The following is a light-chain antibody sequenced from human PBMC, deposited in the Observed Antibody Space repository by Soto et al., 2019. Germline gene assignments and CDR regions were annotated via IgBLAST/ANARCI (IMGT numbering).Light chain of an antibody. J-gene: IGLJ2*01. CDR3: AAWDDSLSGVI. Sequence: QSALTQPASVSGSPGQSITISCTGTSSDVGNYNLVSWYQQHPGRAPRLLIYEARKRPSGASNRFSGSKSGNTASLTISGLQAEDEADYYCAAWDDSLSGVIFGGGTKVTVL. CDR2: EAR. CDR1: SSDVGNYNL. V-gene: IGLV2-23*01.